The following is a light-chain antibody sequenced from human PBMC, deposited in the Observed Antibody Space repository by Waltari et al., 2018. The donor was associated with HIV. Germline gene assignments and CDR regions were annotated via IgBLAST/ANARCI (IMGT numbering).Light chain of an antibody. CDR3: TSYTSRNTRV. V-gene: IGLV2-14*01. Sequence: QSALTQPASVSGSPGQSITISCTGTTRAVGGYQYVSWYQQHPGKAPKLMIYEVTNRPSGVSFRFSGSKSGNTASLTISGLQAEDEADYFCTSYTSRNTRVFGTGTKVTVL. CDR2: EVT. CDR1: TRAVGGYQY. J-gene: IGLJ1*01.